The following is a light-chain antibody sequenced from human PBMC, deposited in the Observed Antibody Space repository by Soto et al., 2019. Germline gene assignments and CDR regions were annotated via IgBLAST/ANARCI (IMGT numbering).Light chain of an antibody. J-gene: IGKJ1*01. Sequence: EIVMTQSPATLSVSPGERVTLSCRASQTVGNDLAWYQQKPGQAPRLLIHGTSTRATGVPAGFSGSGSGTEFTLTISSLQSEDFAVYYCQQYDYWPRTFGQGTKVDIK. CDR1: QTVGND. CDR3: QQYDYWPRT. V-gene: IGKV3-15*01. CDR2: GTS.